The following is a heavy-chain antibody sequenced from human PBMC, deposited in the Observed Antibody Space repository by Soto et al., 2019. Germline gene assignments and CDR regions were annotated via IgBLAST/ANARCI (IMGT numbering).Heavy chain of an antibody. CDR2: IIPILGIA. CDR1: GGTFSSYT. Sequence: QVQLVQSGAEVKKPGSSVKVSCKTSGGTFSSYTISWVRQAPGQGLEWVGRIIPILGIANYAQKFQGRVTITADKSTSTAYMELSSLRSEDTAVYYCARDGHSGYDLRFDYWGQGTLVTVSS. V-gene: IGHV1-69*08. J-gene: IGHJ4*02. D-gene: IGHD5-12*01. CDR3: ARDGHSGYDLRFDY.